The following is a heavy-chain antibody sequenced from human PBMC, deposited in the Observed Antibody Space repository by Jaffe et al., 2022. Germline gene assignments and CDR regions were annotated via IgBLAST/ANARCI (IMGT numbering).Heavy chain of an antibody. V-gene: IGHV4-34*01. CDR3: ARGRRGSGYPFDY. D-gene: IGHD3-22*01. CDR1: GGSFSGYY. Sequence: QVQLQQWGAGLLKPSETLSLTCAVYGGSFSGYYWSWIRQPPGKGLEWIGEINHSGSTNYNPSLKSRVTISVDTSKNQFSLKLSSVTAADTAVYYCARGRRGSGYPFDYWGQGTLVTVSS. CDR2: INHSGST. J-gene: IGHJ4*02.